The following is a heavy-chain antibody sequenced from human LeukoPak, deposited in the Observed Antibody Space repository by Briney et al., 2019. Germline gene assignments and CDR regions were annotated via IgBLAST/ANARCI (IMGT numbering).Heavy chain of an antibody. V-gene: IGHV4-59*01. CDR3: ARAASKRLFAFDI. Sequence: PSETLSLTCTVSGGSISSYYWSWIRQPPGKGLEWIGYIYYSGSTNYNPSLKSRVTISVDTSKNQFSLKLSSVTAADTAVYYCARAASKRLFAFDIWGQGTMVTVSS. D-gene: IGHD6-25*01. CDR2: IYYSGST. CDR1: GGSISSYY. J-gene: IGHJ3*02.